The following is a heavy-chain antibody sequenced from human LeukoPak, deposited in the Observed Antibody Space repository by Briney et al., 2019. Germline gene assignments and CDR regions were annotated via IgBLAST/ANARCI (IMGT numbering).Heavy chain of an antibody. D-gene: IGHD1-14*01. CDR1: GGSISSYY. CDR2: IYYSGST. Sequence: SETLSLTCTVSGGSISSYYWSWIRQPPGKGLEWIGYIYYSGSTNYNPSLKSRVTISADTSKNQFSLKLSSVTAADTAVYYCASHRFRIREFDYWGQGTLVTVSS. V-gene: IGHV4-59*01. CDR3: ASHRFRIREFDY. J-gene: IGHJ4*02.